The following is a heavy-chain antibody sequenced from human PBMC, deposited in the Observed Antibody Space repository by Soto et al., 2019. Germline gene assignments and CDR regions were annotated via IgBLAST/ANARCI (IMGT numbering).Heavy chain of an antibody. CDR3: AHRAPMTMFGLVIDNGVWFDP. J-gene: IGHJ5*02. CDR1: GFSLSTSGAA. D-gene: IGHD3-10*02. CDR2: IYWDGDK. Sequence: QINLKESAPTVVKPTQPLTLTCTFSGFSLSTSGAAVGWIRQTPGRALEWVALIYWDGDKRYNRYHPSLDGRVSVTMATSKNQVALTLTNVDPAHTATYFCAHRAPMTMFGLVIDNGVWFDPWGQGTRVIVSS. V-gene: IGHV2-5*02.